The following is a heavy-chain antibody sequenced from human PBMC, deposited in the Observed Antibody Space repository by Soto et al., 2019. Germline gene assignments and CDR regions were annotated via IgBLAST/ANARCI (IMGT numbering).Heavy chain of an antibody. CDR1: GYSFTNFY. V-gene: IGHV1-46*03. J-gene: IGHJ4*01. CDR3: IRKDLGDPYDF. D-gene: IGHD3-10*01. CDR2: INPRDGSI. Sequence: ASVKVSCKASGYSFTNFYIHWVRQAPGQGLEWMGSINPRDGSIEYPQKFQGRVTMTRDTSTSTVYMELSSLRSDDTSVYYCIRKDLGDPYDFWGHGALVTVSS.